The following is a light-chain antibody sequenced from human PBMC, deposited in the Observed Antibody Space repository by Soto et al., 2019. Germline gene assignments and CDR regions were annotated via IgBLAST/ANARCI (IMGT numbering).Light chain of an antibody. J-gene: IGKJ3*01. Sequence: EILLTQSPATLSLSPGERATLSCRASQSISSYLAWYQQKPGQAPRLLIYRASNRATGIPARFSGSGSGTDFTLTISSLEPEDFAVYYCQRGNHWTFTFGPGTKVDI. CDR3: QRGNHWTFT. CDR1: QSISSY. CDR2: RAS. V-gene: IGKV3-11*01.